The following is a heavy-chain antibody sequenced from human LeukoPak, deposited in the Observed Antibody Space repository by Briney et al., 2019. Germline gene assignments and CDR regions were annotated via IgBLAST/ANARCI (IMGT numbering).Heavy chain of an antibody. CDR2: ISYDGSNK. J-gene: IGHJ4*02. Sequence: GGSLRLSCAASGFTFSSCAMHWVRQAPGKGLEWVAVISYDGSNKYYADSVKGRFTISRDNSKNTLYLQMNSLRAEDTAVCYCAREQYYFDYWGQGTLVTVSS. D-gene: IGHD6-19*01. V-gene: IGHV3-30*04. CDR1: GFTFSSCA. CDR3: AREQYYFDY.